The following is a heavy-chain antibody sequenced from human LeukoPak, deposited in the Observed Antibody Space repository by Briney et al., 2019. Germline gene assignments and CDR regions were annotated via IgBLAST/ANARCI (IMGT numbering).Heavy chain of an antibody. Sequence: RGSLRLSCAASGFTFSSYGMHWVRQAPGKGLEWVAFIRYVGGNKYYADSVKGRFTISRDNSKNTLYLQMKSLRAEDTAVYYCAKADSRYYYYYMDVWGKGTTVTVS. CDR2: IRYVGGNK. V-gene: IGHV3-30*02. CDR3: AKADSRYYYYYMDV. J-gene: IGHJ6*03. CDR1: GFTFSSYG. D-gene: IGHD2-21*02.